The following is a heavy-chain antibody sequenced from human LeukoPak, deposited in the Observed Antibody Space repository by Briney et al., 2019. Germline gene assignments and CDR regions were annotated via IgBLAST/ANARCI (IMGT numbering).Heavy chain of an antibody. V-gene: IGHV3-7*01. J-gene: IGHJ4*02. Sequence: GGSLRLSCAASGFTFSTYWMTWVRQAPGKGLEWVANIKRDGSEKYYVDSVKGRFTISGDNAKNSLYLQMHSLRAEDTAVYYCARETYVDYWGQGTLVTVSS. CDR2: IKRDGSEK. CDR1: GFTFSTYW. CDR3: ARETYVDY.